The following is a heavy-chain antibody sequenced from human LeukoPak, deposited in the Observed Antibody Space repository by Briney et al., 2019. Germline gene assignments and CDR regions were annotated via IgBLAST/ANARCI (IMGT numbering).Heavy chain of an antibody. Sequence: GASVKVSCKASGYTFNSYGINWVRPAPGQGLEWMGWISVYNGQTNYAHKFQGRVTMTTDTSTRTVYMELRSLRSDDTAVYYCARGSGWELQHFYFDHWGQGTLVTVSA. J-gene: IGHJ4*02. D-gene: IGHD1-26*01. CDR2: ISVYNGQT. CDR3: ARGSGWELQHFYFDH. V-gene: IGHV1-18*01. CDR1: GYTFNSYG.